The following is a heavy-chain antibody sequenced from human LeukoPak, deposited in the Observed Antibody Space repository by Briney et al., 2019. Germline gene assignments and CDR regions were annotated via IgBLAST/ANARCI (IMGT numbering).Heavy chain of an antibody. CDR2: ISAYNGNT. D-gene: IGHD6-19*01. CDR1: GYTFTSYG. CDR3: ASGVMGYSSGWYFDY. V-gene: IGHV1-18*01. J-gene: IGHJ4*02. Sequence: ASVKVSCKASGYTFTSYGISWVRQAPGQGLEWMGWISAYNGNTNYAQKFQGRVTITTDESTSTAYMELSSLRSEDTAVYYCASGVMGYSSGWYFDYWGQGTLVTVSS.